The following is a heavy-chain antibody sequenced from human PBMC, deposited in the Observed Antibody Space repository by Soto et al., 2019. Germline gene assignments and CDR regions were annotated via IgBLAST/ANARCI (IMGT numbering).Heavy chain of an antibody. Sequence: QVQLVQSGAEVKKPGASVKVSCKASGYTFTSSGMSWVRQAPGQGLEWMEWISAHTGSSEYAQRFQGRVTMTTDRSTSTAYMELRSLRSDDTAVYYCARAFFYQGSASRGYSFDAFDFWGPGTLVTVSS. V-gene: IGHV1-18*01. CDR3: ARAFFYQGSASRGYSFDAFDF. CDR1: GYTFTSSG. CDR2: ISAHTGSS. D-gene: IGHD3-22*01. J-gene: IGHJ3*01.